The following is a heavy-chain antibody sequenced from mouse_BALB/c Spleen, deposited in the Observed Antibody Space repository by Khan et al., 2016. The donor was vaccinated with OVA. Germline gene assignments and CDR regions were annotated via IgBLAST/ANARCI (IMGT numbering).Heavy chain of an antibody. D-gene: IGHD2-14*01. Sequence: QVQLKESGPGLVQPSQSLSITYTVSGFSLTTYGVHWVRQSPGKGLEWLGVIWSGGTTDYNAAFISRLSITKDNSKSQVFFKMNSLQPDDTAMYYCARNSYMYDFTYWGQGTLVTVSA. CDR1: GFSLTTYG. J-gene: IGHJ3*01. CDR3: ARNSYMYDFTY. V-gene: IGHV2-2*01. CDR2: IWSGGTT.